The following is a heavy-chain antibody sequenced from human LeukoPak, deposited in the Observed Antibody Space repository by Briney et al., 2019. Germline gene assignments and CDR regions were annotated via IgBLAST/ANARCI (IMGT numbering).Heavy chain of an antibody. CDR2: INTVSSYI. CDR3: ARLRTNTDSSGFFYYYDY. Sequence: GGSLRLSCAASGFSFISYSFNWVRQAPGKGLECVSSINTVSSYIYYADSLKGRFTISRDNAKNSVYLQMDSLRAEDSAVYYCARLRTNTDSSGFFYYYDYWGQGTLVTVSS. D-gene: IGHD3-22*01. J-gene: IGHJ4*02. CDR1: GFSFISYS. V-gene: IGHV3-21*06.